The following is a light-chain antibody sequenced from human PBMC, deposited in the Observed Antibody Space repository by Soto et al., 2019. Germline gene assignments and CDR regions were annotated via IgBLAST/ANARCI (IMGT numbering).Light chain of an antibody. Sequence: EIVLTPSPGTLSLSPGERARLSCMASQSVSSSYLAWYQQKPGQAPRLLIYGASSRATGIPDRFSGSGYGTDFTLTISRLEPEDFAVYYCQQYGSSHAFGQGTKVDIK. J-gene: IGKJ1*01. CDR3: QQYGSSHA. CDR2: GAS. V-gene: IGKV3-20*01. CDR1: QSVSSSY.